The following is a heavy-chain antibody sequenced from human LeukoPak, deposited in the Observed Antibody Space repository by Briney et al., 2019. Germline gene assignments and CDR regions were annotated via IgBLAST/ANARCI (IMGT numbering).Heavy chain of an antibody. V-gene: IGHV4-61*01. Sequence: SETLSLTCTVSGGSVSSGSYYWNWIRQPPGKGLEWIGYIYYSGSTNYNPSLKSRVTISVDTSKNQFSLKLSSVTAADTAVYYCARDIPIAVAGIDYYYGMDVWGQGTTVTVSS. CDR1: GGSVSSGSYY. CDR3: ARDIPIAVAGIDYYYGMDV. CDR2: IYYSGST. J-gene: IGHJ6*02. D-gene: IGHD6-19*01.